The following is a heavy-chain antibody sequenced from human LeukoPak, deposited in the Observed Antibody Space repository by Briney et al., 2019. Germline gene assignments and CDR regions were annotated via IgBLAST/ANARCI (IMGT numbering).Heavy chain of an antibody. J-gene: IGHJ3*02. V-gene: IGHV4-34*01. CDR3: ARDRPSFGAFDI. Sequence: SETLSLTCAVYGGSFSGYYWSWIRQPPGKGLEWIGEINHSGSTNYNPSLKSRVTISVDTSKNQFSLKLSSVTAADTAVYYCARDRPSFGAFDIWGQGTMVTVSS. CDR1: GGSFSGYY. CDR2: INHSGST. D-gene: IGHD3-10*01.